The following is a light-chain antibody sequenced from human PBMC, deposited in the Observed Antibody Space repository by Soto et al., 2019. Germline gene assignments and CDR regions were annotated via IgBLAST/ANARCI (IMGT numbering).Light chain of an antibody. J-gene: IGKJ1*01. Sequence: EIVMTQSRATLSVSPGERATLSCRASQSVSSNLAWYQQKPGQAPRLLIYGASTRATGIPARFSGSGSGTEFTLTISSLHSEDFAVYYCQQYNNWPPRAWTFGQGTKVEIK. CDR1: QSVSSN. CDR3: QQYNNWPPRAWT. CDR2: GAS. V-gene: IGKV3-15*01.